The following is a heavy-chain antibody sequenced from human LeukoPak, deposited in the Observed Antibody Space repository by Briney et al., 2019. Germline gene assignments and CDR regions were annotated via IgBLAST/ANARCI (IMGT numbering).Heavy chain of an antibody. D-gene: IGHD2-2*02. CDR1: GYTFTSYA. CDR2: INAGNGNT. J-gene: IGHJ5*02. Sequence: WASVNVSCKASGYTFTSYAMHWVRQAPGQRLEWMGWINAGNGNTKYSQKFQGRVTITRDTSASTAYMELSSLRSEDTAAYYCARERIRRTSCYTGCPPSWFDPWGQGTLVTVSS. V-gene: IGHV1-3*01. CDR3: ARERIRRTSCYTGCPPSWFDP.